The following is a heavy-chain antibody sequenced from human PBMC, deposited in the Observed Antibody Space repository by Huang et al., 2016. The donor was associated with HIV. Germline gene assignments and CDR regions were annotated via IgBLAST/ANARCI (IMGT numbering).Heavy chain of an antibody. J-gene: IGHJ3*01. CDR3: ARDTYYTDIWKRNDASFL. D-gene: IGHD3-22*01. CDR2: MGSDGRDT. CDR1: GYDFGSYG. Sequence: QVQLAQSGGEVKQPGASVRVSCKASGYDFGSYGMSWVRQAPGQGREGRGWMGSDGRDTRTAQKFQGRVTMTTDRSATTTYMELRSLRYDDTAVYYCARDTYYTDIWKRNDASFLWGQGTMITVYS. V-gene: IGHV1-18*01.